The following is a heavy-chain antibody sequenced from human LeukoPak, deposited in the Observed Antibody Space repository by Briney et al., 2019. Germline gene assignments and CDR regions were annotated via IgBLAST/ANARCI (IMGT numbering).Heavy chain of an antibody. CDR2: IIPIFGIA. Sequence: SVKVSCKASGGTFSSYAISWVRQAPGQELEWMGRIIPIFGIANYAQKFQGRVTITADKSTSTAYMELSSLRSEDTAVYYCAEESTDNWFDPWGQGTLVTVSS. CDR3: AEESTDNWFDP. J-gene: IGHJ5*02. V-gene: IGHV1-69*04. CDR1: GGTFSSYA. D-gene: IGHD5-24*01.